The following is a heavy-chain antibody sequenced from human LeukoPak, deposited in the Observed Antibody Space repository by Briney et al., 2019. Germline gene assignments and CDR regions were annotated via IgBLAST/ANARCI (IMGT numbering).Heavy chain of an antibody. CDR2: IRQDGREK. Sequence: GGSLRLSCAASGFSFSRYWMSWVRQAPGKGLEWVANIRQDGREKNYVDSVRGRFTISRDNAKNSLYLQMSSLRAEDTAVYNCVVTTRSRGFDYWGQGTLVTVSS. CDR1: GFSFSRYW. CDR3: VVTTRSRGFDY. V-gene: IGHV3-7*01. J-gene: IGHJ4*02. D-gene: IGHD1/OR15-1a*01.